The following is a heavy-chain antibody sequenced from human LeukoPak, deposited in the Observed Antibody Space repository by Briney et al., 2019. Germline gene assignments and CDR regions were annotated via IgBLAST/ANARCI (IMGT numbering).Heavy chain of an antibody. V-gene: IGHV3-48*03. Sequence: GGALRLSCAASGVTFSSYEMNWGRQAPGKGVEGGSYISSSGSTIYYADSVRGRFTISRDNAKNSLYLQMNSLRAEDTAVYYCARDRDCSGGSCYYFDYWGQGTLVTVSS. CDR1: GVTFSSYE. D-gene: IGHD2-15*01. CDR3: ARDRDCSGGSCYYFDY. CDR2: ISSSGSTI. J-gene: IGHJ4*02.